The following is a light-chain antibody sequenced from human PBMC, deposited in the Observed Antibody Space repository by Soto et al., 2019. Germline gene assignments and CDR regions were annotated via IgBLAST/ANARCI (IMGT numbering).Light chain of an antibody. Sequence: QSVLTQAAAVSGSPGQSITISCTGTSRDVGRYNLVSWYQQHPGKAPKLIIYEVSRRPSGASNRFSGSRSGNTASLTISGLQAEDEADYYCCSHAGSITPVVFGGGTKVTVL. CDR3: CSHAGSITPVV. CDR2: EVS. CDR1: SRDVGRYNL. V-gene: IGLV2-23*02. J-gene: IGLJ2*01.